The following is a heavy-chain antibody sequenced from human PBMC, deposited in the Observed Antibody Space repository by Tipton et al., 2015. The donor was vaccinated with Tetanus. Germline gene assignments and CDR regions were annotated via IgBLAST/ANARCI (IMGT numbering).Heavy chain of an antibody. J-gene: IGHJ4*02. D-gene: IGHD5-24*01. CDR1: GASISSYY. CDR2: VYNSGST. Sequence: TLSLTCTVSGASISSYYWSWIRQPAGKGLEWIGRVYNSGSTNYNPSLKSRVTISVDTSKNQFSLNLSSVTAADTAVYYCARGDGSTLHYWGQGSLFTVSS. CDR3: ARGDGSTLHY. V-gene: IGHV4-4*07.